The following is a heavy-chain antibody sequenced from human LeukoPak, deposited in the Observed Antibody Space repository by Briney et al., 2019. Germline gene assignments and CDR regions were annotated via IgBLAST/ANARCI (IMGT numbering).Heavy chain of an antibody. CDR2: INPSGGST. V-gene: IGHV1-46*01. CDR1: GYTFTSYY. J-gene: IGHJ4*02. D-gene: IGHD2-15*01. CDR3: ATLADCSGGSRYSEPIDY. Sequence: ASVKVSCKASGYTFTSYYMHWVRQAPGQGLEWMGIINPSGGSTGYAQKFQGRVTITTDESTSTAYMELSSLRSEDTAVYYCATLADCSGGSRYSEPIDYWGQGTLVTVSS.